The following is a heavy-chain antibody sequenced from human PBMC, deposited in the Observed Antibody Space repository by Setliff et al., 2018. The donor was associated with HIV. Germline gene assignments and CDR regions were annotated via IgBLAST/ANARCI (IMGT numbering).Heavy chain of an antibody. CDR3: ARDSEWGSYIFWTFDI. CDR1: GYTFTSYG. J-gene: IGHJ3*02. D-gene: IGHD1-26*01. Sequence: VQVSCTASGYTFTSYGISWVRQAPGQGLEWMGWISAYNGNTNYAQKLQGRVTMTTDTSTSTAYMELRSLRSDDTAVYYCARDSEWGSYIFWTFDIWGQGTMVTVSS. V-gene: IGHV1-18*01. CDR2: ISAYNGNT.